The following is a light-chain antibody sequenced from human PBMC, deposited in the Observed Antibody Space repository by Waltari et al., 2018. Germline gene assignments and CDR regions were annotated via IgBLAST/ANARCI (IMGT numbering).Light chain of an antibody. Sequence: QSALTQPASVSGSPGQSITISCTGTSSDVGGYIFASWYQVHPGKVPQLIIYEVNRRPSGVSNRFSGSKAGNTASLTISGLQAEDEADFYCSSYASSGTLVFGSGTKVTVL. CDR2: EVN. V-gene: IGLV2-14*01. J-gene: IGLJ1*01. CDR3: SSYASSGTLV. CDR1: SSDVGGYIF.